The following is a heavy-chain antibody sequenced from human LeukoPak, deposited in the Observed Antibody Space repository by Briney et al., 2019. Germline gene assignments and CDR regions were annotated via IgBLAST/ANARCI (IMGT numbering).Heavy chain of an antibody. Sequence: AAGSLRLSCVVSAFTFTDSCMPCVPQAPGKRPQCVANIKQDGSEKHYVDSVKGRFTISRDNAKNSLYLQMNSLRAEDTAVYYCAREPGIGYAFDIWGQGTVVAVSS. V-gene: IGHV3-7*01. CDR2: IKQDGSEK. D-gene: IGHD3-10*01. J-gene: IGHJ3*02. CDR1: AFTFTDSC. CDR3: AREPGIGYAFDI.